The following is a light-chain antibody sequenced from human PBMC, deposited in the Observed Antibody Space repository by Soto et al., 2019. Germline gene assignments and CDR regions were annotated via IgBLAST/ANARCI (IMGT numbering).Light chain of an antibody. CDR1: QSVSSS. CDR2: GAS. Sequence: DTVLTQYAANLFLSSGESSTLSCRASQSVSSSLAWYQQKPGQAPRLLIYGASSRATGIPDRFSGSGSGTDFTLTISRLEPEDFAVYYCQQDGSSPTTFGQGTKVDI. V-gene: IGKV3-20*01. J-gene: IGKJ1*01. CDR3: QQDGSSPTT.